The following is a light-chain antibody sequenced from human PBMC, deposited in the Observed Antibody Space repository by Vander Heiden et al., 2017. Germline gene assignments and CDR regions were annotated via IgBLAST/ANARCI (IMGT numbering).Light chain of an antibody. CDR2: DTS. CDR3: QHRSNWPLT. Sequence: EIVLTQSPDTLSLSPGERATLSCRASQSVSTFLAWYQQKPGQAPRLLIYDTSTRASGIPPRFTGSGSGTDFTLTISSLEPEDFALYYCQHRSNWPLTFGGGTKVEIK. J-gene: IGKJ4*01. CDR1: QSVSTF. V-gene: IGKV3-11*01.